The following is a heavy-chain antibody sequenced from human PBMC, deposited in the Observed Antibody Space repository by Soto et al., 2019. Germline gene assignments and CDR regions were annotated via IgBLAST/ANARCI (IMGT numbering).Heavy chain of an antibody. CDR2: IYYNGST. CDR3: ARVGILRFLEWLLALDGMDV. V-gene: IGHV4-59*11. Sequence: SETLSLTCTVSGGSINDHYWSWIRQPPGKGLDWLGEIYYNGSTNYNPSLKSRVTMSVDTSKNQFSLKLSSVTAADTAVYYCARVGILRFLEWLLALDGMDVWGQGTTVTVSS. J-gene: IGHJ6*02. CDR1: GGSINDHY. D-gene: IGHD3-3*01.